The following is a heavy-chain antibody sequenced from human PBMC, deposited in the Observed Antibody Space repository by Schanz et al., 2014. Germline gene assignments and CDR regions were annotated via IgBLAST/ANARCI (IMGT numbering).Heavy chain of an antibody. CDR2: INQDGSQK. V-gene: IGHV3-7*01. CDR1: AFTFSDYW. CDR3: ATQYCSGTTCYTDSWDH. J-gene: IGHJ4*01. Sequence: VQLVESGGGLVQPGGSLRLSCAASAFTFSDYWMTWVRQAPGKGLEWVANINQDGSQKYYVGSVKGRFTISRDNAKDSLYLQMTSLRAEDTAVYYCATQYCSGTTCYTDSWDHWGQGTLVTVSS. D-gene: IGHD2-2*02.